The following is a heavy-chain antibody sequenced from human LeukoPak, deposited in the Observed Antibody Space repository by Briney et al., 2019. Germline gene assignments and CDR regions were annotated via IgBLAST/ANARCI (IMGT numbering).Heavy chain of an antibody. CDR2: ISVYNGHT. J-gene: IGHJ3*01. V-gene: IGHV1-18*01. CDR3: ARAGQWELPRSACDL. CDR1: GYTFNSHG. D-gene: IGHD1-26*01. Sequence: ASVKVSCKASGYTFNSHGISWVRQAPGQGLEWMGWISVYNGHTNYAQKLQDRVTMTTETSTSTAYMELRSLRSDDTAVYYCARAGQWELPRSACDLWGQGTMVTVSS.